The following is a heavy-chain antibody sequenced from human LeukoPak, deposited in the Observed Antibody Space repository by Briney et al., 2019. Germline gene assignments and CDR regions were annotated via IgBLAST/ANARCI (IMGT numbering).Heavy chain of an antibody. J-gene: IGHJ4*02. CDR1: GFTVSSNY. Sequence: PGGSLRLSCAASGFTVSSNYMSWVRQAPGKGLEWVSVIYSGGSTYYADSVKGRFILSRDNSKNTVYMQMSSLRAEDTATYYCAKDYCRDGNCPFPFLDSWGQGTLVTVSS. CDR2: IYSGGST. CDR3: AKDYCRDGNCPFPFLDS. D-gene: IGHD2-15*01. V-gene: IGHV3-53*01.